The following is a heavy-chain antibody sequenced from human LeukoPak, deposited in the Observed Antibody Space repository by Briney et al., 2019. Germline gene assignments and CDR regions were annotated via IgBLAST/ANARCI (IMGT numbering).Heavy chain of an antibody. D-gene: IGHD5-24*01. CDR2: ISSSGSTI. J-gene: IGHJ6*03. CDR1: GFTFSSYE. CDR3: ARVNGYNVDYYYYYMDV. V-gene: IGHV3-48*03. Sequence: PGGSLRLSCAASGFTFSSYEMNWVRQAPGKGLERVSYISSSGSTIYYADSVKGRFTISRDNAKNSLYLQMNSLRAEDTAVYYCARVNGYNVDYYYYYMDVWGKGTTVTISS.